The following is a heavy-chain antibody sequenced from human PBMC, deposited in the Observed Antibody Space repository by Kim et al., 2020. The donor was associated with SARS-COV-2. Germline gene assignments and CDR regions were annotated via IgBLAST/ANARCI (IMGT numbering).Heavy chain of an antibody. Sequence: GGSLRLSCAASGFTFSSYEMNWVRQAPGKGLEWVSYISSRGMTKNSADSVKGRFTISRDNAKNSVYLQMNSLRAEDTAVYYCARTGSGRGNYFDYWGQGILVTVSS. J-gene: IGHJ4*02. CDR1: GFTFSSYE. V-gene: IGHV3-48*03. D-gene: IGHD2-15*01. CDR2: ISSRGMTK. CDR3: ARTGSGRGNYFDY.